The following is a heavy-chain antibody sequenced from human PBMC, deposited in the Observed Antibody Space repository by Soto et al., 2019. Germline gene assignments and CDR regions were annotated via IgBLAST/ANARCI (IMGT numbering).Heavy chain of an antibody. Sequence: EVQLLESGGGLVQPGGSLRLSCAASGFTFSNYAMSWVRQAPGRGLEWVSGISGSGYSTDYADSVKGRFTISRDNSKNTGYLQMDSLRAEDTAVYYCATPRGTYYGSGSQHWGQGTLVTVSS. V-gene: IGHV3-23*01. D-gene: IGHD3-10*01. J-gene: IGHJ1*01. CDR3: ATPRGTYYGSGSQH. CDR1: GFTFSNYA. CDR2: ISGSGYST.